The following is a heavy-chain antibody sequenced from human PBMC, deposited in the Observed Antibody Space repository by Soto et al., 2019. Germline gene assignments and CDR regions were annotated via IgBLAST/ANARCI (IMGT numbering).Heavy chain of an antibody. CDR2: ISAHNGNT. D-gene: IGHD1-1*01. J-gene: IGHJ4*02. Sequence: QVHLVQSGAEVKKPGASVNVSCKGSGYAFTTYGITWVRQAPGQGLEWMGWISAHNGNTNYAQKHPGRVPVTRDTSTSTAYMELRSLRSDDTAVYYCARGRYGDYWGQGALVTVSS. CDR3: ARGRYGDY. V-gene: IGHV1-18*01. CDR1: GYAFTTYG.